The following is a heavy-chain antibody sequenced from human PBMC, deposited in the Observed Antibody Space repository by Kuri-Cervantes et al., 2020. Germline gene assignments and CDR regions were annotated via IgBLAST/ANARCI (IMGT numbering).Heavy chain of an antibody. Sequence: GGSLRLSCAASGFTFSGSTVHWVRQASGKGLEWVGFIRNKAKNYATAYAASVKGRFTISRDNAKNTPYLQMNSLRAEDTAVYYCARGWESDXXXGGFDYWGQRTLVTVSS. CDR3: ARGWESDXXXGGFDY. V-gene: IGHV3-73*01. J-gene: IGHJ4*02. D-gene: IGHD1-26*01. CDR1: GFTFSGST. CDR2: IRNKAKNYAT.